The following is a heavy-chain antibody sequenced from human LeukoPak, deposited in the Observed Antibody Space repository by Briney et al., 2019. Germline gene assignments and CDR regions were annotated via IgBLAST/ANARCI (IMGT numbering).Heavy chain of an antibody. V-gene: IGHV3-30*03. D-gene: IGHD5-18*01. CDR3: ARVISYGSYYYSGMDV. J-gene: IGHJ6*02. CDR1: GFTFSSYG. CDR2: ISYDGSNK. Sequence: PGRSLRLSCAASGFTFSSYGMHWVRQAPGKGLEWVAVISYDGSNKYYADSVKGRFTISRDNSKNTLYLQVNSLRADDTAVYYCARVISYGSYYYSGMDVWGQGTTVTVYS.